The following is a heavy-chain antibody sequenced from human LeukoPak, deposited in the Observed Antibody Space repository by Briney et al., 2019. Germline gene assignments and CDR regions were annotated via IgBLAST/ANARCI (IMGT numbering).Heavy chain of an antibody. Sequence: GGSLRLSCAASGFTFSSYAMSWVRQAPGKGLEWVSAISGSGSSTYYADSVRGRFTISRDNSKNTLYLQMNSLRAEDTAVYYCAKSSYSSGWPPFDYWGQGTLVTVSS. D-gene: IGHD6-19*01. CDR1: GFTFSSYA. J-gene: IGHJ4*02. V-gene: IGHV3-23*01. CDR2: ISGSGSST. CDR3: AKSSYSSGWPPFDY.